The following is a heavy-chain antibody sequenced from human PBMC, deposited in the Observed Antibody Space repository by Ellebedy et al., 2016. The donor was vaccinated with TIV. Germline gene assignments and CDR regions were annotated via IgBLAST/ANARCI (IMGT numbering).Heavy chain of an antibody. J-gene: IGHJ6*02. CDR1: GGSISSYY. Sequence: MPSETLSLTCTVSGGSISSYYRSWIRQPPGKGLEWIRYIYYSGSTNYNPSLKSRVTMSVDTSKNQFSLKLYSVTAADTAVYYCARVSAAGSVYGMDVWGQGTTVTVSS. V-gene: IGHV4-59*12. CDR2: IYYSGST. CDR3: ARVSAAGSVYGMDV. D-gene: IGHD6-13*01.